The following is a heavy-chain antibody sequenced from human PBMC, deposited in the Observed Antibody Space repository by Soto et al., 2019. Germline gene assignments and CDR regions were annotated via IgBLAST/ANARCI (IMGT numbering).Heavy chain of an antibody. CDR1: GYSFTTYG. CDR2: ISGYNGNT. CDR3: AREGPAPYYYYGMDV. J-gene: IGHJ6*02. V-gene: IGHV1-18*01. Sequence: QVQLVQSRGEVKKPGASVKVSCKTSGYSFTTYGISWVRQAPGQGLEWMGWISGYNGNTNYAQKLKGRLTMTTDTSTSKAYMELRSLTSDDTAVYYCAREGPAPYYYYGMDVWGQGRTVTVSS.